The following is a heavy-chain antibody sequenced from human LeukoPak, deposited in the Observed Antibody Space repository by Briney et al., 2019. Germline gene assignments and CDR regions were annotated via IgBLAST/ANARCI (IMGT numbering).Heavy chain of an antibody. V-gene: IGHV4-4*07. CDR1: GGSISSYY. CDR3: ARGPSGDFWSGYYFSAFDI. CDR2: IYTSGST. Sequence: PSETLSLTCTVSGGSISSYYWSWIRQPAGKGLEWIGRIYTSGSTNYNPSLKSRVTMSVDTPKNQFSLKLSSVTAADTAVYYCARGPSGDFWSGYYFSAFDIWGQGTMVTVSS. D-gene: IGHD3-3*01. J-gene: IGHJ3*02.